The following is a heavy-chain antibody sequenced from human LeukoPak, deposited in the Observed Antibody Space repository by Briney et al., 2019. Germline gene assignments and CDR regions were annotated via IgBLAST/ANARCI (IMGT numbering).Heavy chain of an antibody. CDR2: IWYDGSNK. Sequence: GRSLRLSCAASGFIFSSYGMHWVRQAPGQGLEWVAVIWYDGSNKYYADSVKGRFTISRDNSKNTLYLQMNSLRGEDTAVYYCARGSYTSSWYGVFDYWGQGTLVTVSS. V-gene: IGHV3-33*01. D-gene: IGHD6-13*01. CDR1: GFIFSSYG. J-gene: IGHJ4*02. CDR3: ARGSYTSSWYGVFDY.